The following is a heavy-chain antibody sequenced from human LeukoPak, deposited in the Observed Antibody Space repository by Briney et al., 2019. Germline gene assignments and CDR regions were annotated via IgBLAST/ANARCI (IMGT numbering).Heavy chain of an antibody. CDR2: ISGSGGST. V-gene: IGHV3-23*01. J-gene: IGHJ4*02. CDR3: AKGYSYGWCFDY. CDR1: GFTFSSYA. D-gene: IGHD5-18*01. Sequence: PGGSLRLSCAASGFTFSSYAMSWVRQAPGKGLEWVSAISGSGGSTYYADSVKGRITISRDKSKNTLYLQMNSLRAEDTAVYYCAKGYSYGWCFDYWGQGTLVTVSS.